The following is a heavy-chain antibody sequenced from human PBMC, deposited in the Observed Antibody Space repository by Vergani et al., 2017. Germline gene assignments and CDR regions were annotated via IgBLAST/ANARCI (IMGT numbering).Heavy chain of an antibody. CDR2: ISAYNGNT. Sequence: QVQLVQSGAEVKKPGASVKVSCKASGYTFTSYGISWVRQAPGQGLEWMGWISAYNGNTNYAQKLQGRVTITADKSTSTAYMELSSRRSEDTAVYYCAALSSGGYRAEDWVDPWGQGTLGTVCS. J-gene: IGHJ5*02. CDR1: GYTFTSYG. V-gene: IGHV1-18*01. CDR3: AALSSGGYRAEDWVDP. D-gene: IGHD6-19*01.